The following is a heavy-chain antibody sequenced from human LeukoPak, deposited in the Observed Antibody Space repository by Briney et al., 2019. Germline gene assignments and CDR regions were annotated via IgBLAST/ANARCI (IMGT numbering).Heavy chain of an antibody. Sequence: PGGSLRLSCAASGLTFSSHSMSWVRQAPGKGLEWVSSISSSSSYIYYADSMKGRFTISRDNAKNSLYLQMNSLRAEDTAVYYCARASIFGVVIDYWGQGTLVTVSS. CDR2: ISSSSSYI. V-gene: IGHV3-21*01. D-gene: IGHD3-3*01. CDR1: GLTFSSHS. CDR3: ARASIFGVVIDY. J-gene: IGHJ4*02.